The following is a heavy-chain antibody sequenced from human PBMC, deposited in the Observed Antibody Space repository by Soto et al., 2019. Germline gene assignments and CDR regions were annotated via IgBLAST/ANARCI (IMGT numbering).Heavy chain of an antibody. Sequence: PGGSLRLSCAASGFTFSSYAMHWVRQAPGKGLEWVAVISYDGSNKYYADSVKGRFTISRDNSKNTLYLQMNSLRAEDTAVYYCARGIWFGELSSTGDAFDIWGQGTMVTVSS. CDR2: ISYDGSNK. V-gene: IGHV3-30-3*01. J-gene: IGHJ3*02. D-gene: IGHD3-10*01. CDR3: ARGIWFGELSSTGDAFDI. CDR1: GFTFSSYA.